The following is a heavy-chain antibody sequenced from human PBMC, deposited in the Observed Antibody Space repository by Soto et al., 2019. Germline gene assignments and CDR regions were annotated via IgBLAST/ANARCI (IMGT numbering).Heavy chain of an antibody. D-gene: IGHD2-21*01. V-gene: IGHV1-18*01. Sequence: QDQLVQSGVEVKRPGASVKVSCKASGYSFSTHGISWVRQAPGQGLEWMGWITPSNGHTNYEQKFQGRVTMTTDTSTNTGSMEVRGLRSDDPAVYYWARFKDCVGSRCDPSLPLALWGQGTLVTVSS. CDR2: ITPSNGHT. CDR3: ARFKDCVGSRCDPSLPLAL. J-gene: IGHJ3*01. CDR1: GYSFSTHG.